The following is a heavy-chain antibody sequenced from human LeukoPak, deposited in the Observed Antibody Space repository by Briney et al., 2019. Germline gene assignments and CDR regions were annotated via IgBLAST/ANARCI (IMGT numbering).Heavy chain of an antibody. D-gene: IGHD5-24*01. CDR3: ARSRGRSLGL. CDR2: INHSGST. Sequence: PSETLSLTCAVHGGSFSGYYWSWIRQPPRKGLEWIGEINHSGSTNYNPSLKSRVTISVDTAKTPFSLKLSSVTAADTAVYYCARSRGRSLGLWGQGTLVTVSS. J-gene: IGHJ4*02. CDR1: GGSFSGYY. V-gene: IGHV4-34*01.